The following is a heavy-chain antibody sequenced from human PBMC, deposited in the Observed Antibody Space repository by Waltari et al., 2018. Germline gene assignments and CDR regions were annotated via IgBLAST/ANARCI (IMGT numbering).Heavy chain of an antibody. V-gene: IGHV5-51*01. CDR1: GYGFTSYW. J-gene: IGHJ4*02. Sequence: EVQLVQSGAEVKKPGESLKISCKGSGYGFTSYWIGWVRQMPGKGLEWMGIIYPGGPDTRYSPSFQGQVTISADKSISTAYLQWSSLKASDTAMYYCASRIAAAGTLLLCWGQGTLVTVSS. CDR2: IYPGGPDT. CDR3: ASRIAAAGTLLLC. D-gene: IGHD6-13*01.